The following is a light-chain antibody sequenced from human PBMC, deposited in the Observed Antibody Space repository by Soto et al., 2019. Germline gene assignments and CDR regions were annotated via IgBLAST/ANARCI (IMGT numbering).Light chain of an antibody. J-gene: IGLJ2*01. Sequence: QSVLTQPASVSGSPGQSITISCTGTSSDVGSYNLVSWYQQHPGKAPKLLIYDGSKRPSGVSNRFSGSKSGNTASLTISGLQAEDEADYYCCSYAGSSTFDVVFGGGTKLPVL. V-gene: IGLV2-23*03. CDR3: CSYAGSSTFDVV. CDR1: SSDVGSYNL. CDR2: DGS.